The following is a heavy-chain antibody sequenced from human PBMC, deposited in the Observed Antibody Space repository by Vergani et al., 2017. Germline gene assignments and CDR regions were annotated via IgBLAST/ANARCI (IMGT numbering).Heavy chain of an antibody. CDR3: AKPPRIWFGELWNYFDY. J-gene: IGHJ4*02. CDR1: GFKFSQFG. Sequence: QVQLVESGGGVVQPGTSLRLSCEASGFKFSQFGMHWVRQGPGKGLEWVAFISYDGSKTQYADSEKGRVTISRDNSKNTVGLEMSSLRVDDTATYYCAKPPRIWFGELWNYFDYWGQGTLVTVSS. D-gene: IGHD3-10*01. V-gene: IGHV3-33*03. CDR2: ISYDGSKT.